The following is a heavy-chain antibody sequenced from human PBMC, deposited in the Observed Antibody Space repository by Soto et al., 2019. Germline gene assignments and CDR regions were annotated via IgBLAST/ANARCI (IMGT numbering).Heavy chain of an antibody. CDR3: ARDEGAQFDWYFDL. V-gene: IGHV4-31*03. CDR1: GDSISSGGYY. CDR2: TSYSGST. J-gene: IGHJ2*01. Sequence: QVQLQESGPGLVKPSQTLSLTCSVSGDSISSGGYYWNWIRQLPGKGLEWIGYTSYSGSTYYNPSLNRRGTISVDTSKNQFSLKLTSVTAADTAVYYCARDEGAQFDWYFDLWGRGTLVTVSS.